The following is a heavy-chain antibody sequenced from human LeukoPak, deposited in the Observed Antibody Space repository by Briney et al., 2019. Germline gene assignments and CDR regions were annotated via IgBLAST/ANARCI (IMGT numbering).Heavy chain of an antibody. Sequence: GGSLRLSCATSGFAFFSYGMSWVRQTPERGLEWVSSISDTGGSTYYADSVKGRFTISRDNSKNTLYLQMNSLRAEDTAVYYCARVSNWNDPYYYYMDVWGKGTTVTISS. D-gene: IGHD1-1*01. CDR1: GFAFFSYG. V-gene: IGHV3-23*01. CDR2: ISDTGGST. CDR3: ARVSNWNDPYYYYMDV. J-gene: IGHJ6*03.